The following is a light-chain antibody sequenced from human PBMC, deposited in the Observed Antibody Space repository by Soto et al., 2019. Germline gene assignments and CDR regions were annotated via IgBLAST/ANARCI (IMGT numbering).Light chain of an antibody. Sequence: QSALTQPPSASGTPGQRVTISCSGSSSNIAPNTVNWYQHLPGAAPQLLIFANDRRPSGVPDRFSGSRSGTSASLAISGLQSEDEADYYCAAWDDSLNGYVFGTGTKLTVL. CDR3: AAWDDSLNGYV. CDR2: AND. V-gene: IGLV1-44*01. J-gene: IGLJ1*01. CDR1: SSNIAPNT.